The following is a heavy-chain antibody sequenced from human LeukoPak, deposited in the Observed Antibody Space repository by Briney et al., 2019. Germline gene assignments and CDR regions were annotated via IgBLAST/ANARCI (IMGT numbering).Heavy chain of an antibody. V-gene: IGHV3-23*01. CDR2: ISGSGGST. Sequence: PGGSLRLSCAASGFTFSSYAMSWVRQAPGKGLEWVSAISGSGGSTYYADSVKGRFTISRDNSKNTLYLQMNSLRAEDTAVYYCASARVGLRSTDWFDPWGQGTLVTVSS. D-gene: IGHD4-17*01. CDR1: GFTFSSYA. J-gene: IGHJ5*02. CDR3: ASARVGLRSTDWFDP.